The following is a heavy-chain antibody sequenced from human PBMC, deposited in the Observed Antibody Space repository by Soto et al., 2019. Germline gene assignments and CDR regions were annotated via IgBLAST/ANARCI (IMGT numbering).Heavy chain of an antibody. D-gene: IGHD3-9*01. CDR1: GFSLSTSGMC. Sequence: GSGPTLVNPTQTLTLTCTFSGFSLSTSGMCVSWVRQPPGKALEWLALIDWDDDKYYSTSLKTRLTISKDTSKNQVVLTMTNMDPVDTATYYCARGRGDYDILTGYSTPFDYWGQGTLVTAPQ. J-gene: IGHJ4*02. CDR2: IDWDDDK. V-gene: IGHV2-70*20. CDR3: ARGRGDYDILTGYSTPFDY.